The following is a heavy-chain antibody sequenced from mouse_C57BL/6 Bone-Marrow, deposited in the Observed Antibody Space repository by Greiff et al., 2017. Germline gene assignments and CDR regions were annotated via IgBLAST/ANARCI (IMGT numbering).Heavy chain of an antibody. V-gene: IGHV3-5*01. Sequence: EVMLVESGPGLVKPSQTVFLTCTVTGISITTGNYRWSWIRQFPGNKLEWIGYIYYSGTITYNPSLTSRTTITRDTPKNQFFLEMNSLTAEDTATYYCALGYYHYYAMDYWGQGTSVTVSS. J-gene: IGHJ4*01. CDR3: ALGYYHYYAMDY. CDR2: IYYSGTI. D-gene: IGHD2-3*01. CDR1: GISITTGNYR.